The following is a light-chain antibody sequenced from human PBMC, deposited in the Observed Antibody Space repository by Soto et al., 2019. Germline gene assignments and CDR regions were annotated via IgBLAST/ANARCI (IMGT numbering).Light chain of an antibody. CDR3: QQFLSYPIT. CDR2: DAS. Sequence: IQLTQSPASLSASVGERVTITCRASQDIRGALAWYQQSPGEAPQLLIYDASTLESGVPSRFSGSASGTHYTLTISSLQPEDFATYYCQQFLSYPITFGQGTRLEI. V-gene: IGKV1-13*02. CDR1: QDIRGA. J-gene: IGKJ5*01.